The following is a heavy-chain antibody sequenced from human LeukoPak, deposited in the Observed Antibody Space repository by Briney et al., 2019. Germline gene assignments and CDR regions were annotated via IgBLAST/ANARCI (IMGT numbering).Heavy chain of an antibody. D-gene: IGHD3-9*01. J-gene: IGHJ4*02. CDR3: ARVKGYFVDY. CDR1: GFIFSNYG. Sequence: GRSLRLSCVASGFIFSNYGMHWVRQAPGKGLEWVTVIWHDGSKKYYADSVKGRFTISRDNSKNTLYLQMNGLRAEDTAVYYCARVKGYFVDYWGQGTLVTVSS. CDR2: IWHDGSKK. V-gene: IGHV3-33*01.